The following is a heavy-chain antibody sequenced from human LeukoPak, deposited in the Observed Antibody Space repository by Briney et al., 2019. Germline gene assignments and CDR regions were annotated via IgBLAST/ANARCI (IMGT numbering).Heavy chain of an antibody. V-gene: IGHV6-1*01. J-gene: IGHJ5*01. CDR2: TYYRSKWYN. CDR1: GDSVSSNSAA. CDR3: ARARRDGYNFRQPIDS. D-gene: IGHD5-24*01. Sequence: SQTLSLTCAISGDSVSSNSAAWNWIRQSPSRGLEWLGRTYYRSKWYNDYAVSVKSRITINPDTSKNQFSLQLNSVTPEDTAVYYCARARRDGYNFRQPIDSWGQGTLVTVSS.